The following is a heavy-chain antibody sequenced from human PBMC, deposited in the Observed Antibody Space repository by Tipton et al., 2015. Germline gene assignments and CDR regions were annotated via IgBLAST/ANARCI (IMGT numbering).Heavy chain of an antibody. D-gene: IGHD6-19*01. J-gene: IGHJ3*02. V-gene: IGHV4-38-2*01. Sequence: TLSLTCAVSAYSISSGYYWGWIRQPPGKGLEWIGSIYYSGSTYYNPSLKSRVTISVDTSKNQFSLKLSSVTAADTAVYYCARQSGESSGWPSAFDIWGQGTMVTVSS. CDR3: ARQSGESSGWPSAFDI. CDR2: IYYSGST. CDR1: AYSISSGYY.